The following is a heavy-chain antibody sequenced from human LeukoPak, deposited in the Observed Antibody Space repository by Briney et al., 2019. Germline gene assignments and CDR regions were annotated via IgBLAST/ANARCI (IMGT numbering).Heavy chain of an antibody. V-gene: IGHV1-2*04. CDR3: ARERIAVAGTTNYYYYGMDV. D-gene: IGHD6-19*01. J-gene: IGHJ6*02. Sequence: ASVKVSCKASGYTFTGYYMHWVRQAPGQGLEWMGWINPNSGGTNYAQKFQGWVTMTRDTSISTAYMELSRLRSDDTAVYYCARERIAVAGTTNYYYYGMDVWGQGTTVTVSS. CDR1: GYTFTGYY. CDR2: INPNSGGT.